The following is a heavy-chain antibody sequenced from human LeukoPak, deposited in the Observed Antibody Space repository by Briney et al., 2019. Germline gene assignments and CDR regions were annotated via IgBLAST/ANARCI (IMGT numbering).Heavy chain of an antibody. CDR2: ISGSGGST. V-gene: IGHV3-23*01. D-gene: IGHD6-13*01. CDR3: AKDHSSWGGGGGNFDY. CDR1: GFTFSSYA. J-gene: IGHJ4*02. Sequence: PGGSLRLSCAASGFTFSSYAMSWVRQAPGKGLEWVSAISGSGGSTYYADSVKGRFTISRDNSKNTLYLQMNSLRAEDTAVYYCAKDHSSWGGGGGNFDYWGQGTLVTVSS.